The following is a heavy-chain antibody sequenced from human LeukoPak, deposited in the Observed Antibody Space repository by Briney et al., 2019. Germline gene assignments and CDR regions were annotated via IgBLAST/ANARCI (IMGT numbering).Heavy chain of an antibody. CDR3: ARSTGDSTRNWFDP. D-gene: IGHD2-21*02. J-gene: IGHJ5*02. CDR1: GFTFSSYA. V-gene: IGHV3-23*01. CDR2: ISGSGGST. Sequence: GGSLRLSCAASGFTFSSYAMSWVCQAPGKGLEWVSAISGSGGSTYYADSVKGRFTISRDNSKNTLYLQMNSLRAEDTAVYYCARSTGDSTRNWFDPWGQGTLVTVSS.